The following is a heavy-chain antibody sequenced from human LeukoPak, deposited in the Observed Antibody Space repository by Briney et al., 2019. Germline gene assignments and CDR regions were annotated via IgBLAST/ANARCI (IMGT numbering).Heavy chain of an antibody. CDR3: ARGVVVVAATTIWYFDL. V-gene: IGHV4-4*07. CDR2: IYTSGST. D-gene: IGHD2-15*01. CDR1: GGSISSYY. J-gene: IGHJ2*01. Sequence: PSETLSLTCTVSGGSISSYYWSWIRQPAGKGLEWIGRIYTSGSTNYNPSLKSRVTMSVDTSKNQFSLKLSSVTAADTAVYYCARGVVVVAATTIWYFDLWGRGTLVTVSS.